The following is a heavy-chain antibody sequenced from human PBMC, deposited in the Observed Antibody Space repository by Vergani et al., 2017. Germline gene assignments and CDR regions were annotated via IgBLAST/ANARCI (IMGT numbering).Heavy chain of an antibody. D-gene: IGHD3-16*02. CDR1: GGSISSSNW. J-gene: IGHJ3*02. Sequence: QVQLQESGPGLVKPSGTLSLTCAVSGGSISSSNWWSWVRQPPGKGLEWIGEIYHSGSTNYNPSLRSRVTISVDKSKNQFSLKLSSVTAADTAVYYCARSGLHLGELSPDAFDIWGQGTMVTVSS. CDR2: IYHSGST. CDR3: ARSGLHLGELSPDAFDI. V-gene: IGHV4-4*02.